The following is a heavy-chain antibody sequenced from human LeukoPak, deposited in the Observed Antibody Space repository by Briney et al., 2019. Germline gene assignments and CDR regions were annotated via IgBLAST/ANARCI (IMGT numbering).Heavy chain of an antibody. CDR1: GFTFSDYY. D-gene: IGHD3-3*01. CDR2: ISSSGSTI. Sequence: PGGSLRLSCAASGFTFSDYYMSWIRQAPGKGLEWVSYISSSGSTIYYADSVKGRFTISRDNAKNSLYLQMNSLRAEDTAVYYCAMGYYDFWSGYFALDYWGQGTLVTVSS. CDR3: AMGYYDFWSGYFALDY. V-gene: IGHV3-11*01. J-gene: IGHJ4*02.